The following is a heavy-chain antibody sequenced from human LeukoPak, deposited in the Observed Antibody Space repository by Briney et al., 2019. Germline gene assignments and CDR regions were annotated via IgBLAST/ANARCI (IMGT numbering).Heavy chain of an antibody. J-gene: IGHJ4*02. V-gene: IGHV1-2*06. D-gene: IGHD6-6*01. CDR1: GYTFTGYY. Sequence: AASVKVSCQSSGYTFTGYYMHWVRQAPGQGLEWMGRLNTKSCGTNYAQRFQGRVTVTRDTSISTAYMELSRLSSDDTAVYYCARGIAARPDYWGQGTLVTVSS. CDR2: LNTKSCGT. CDR3: ARGIAARPDY.